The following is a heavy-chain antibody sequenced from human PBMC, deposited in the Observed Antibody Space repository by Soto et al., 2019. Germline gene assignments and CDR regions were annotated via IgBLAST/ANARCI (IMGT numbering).Heavy chain of an antibody. CDR3: ARVHRYCSGGSCHKFDY. Sequence: PGGSLRLSCAASGFTFSSYAMHWVRQAPGKGLEWVAVISYDGSNKYYADSVKGRFTISRDNSKNTLYLQMNSLRAEDTAVYYCARVHRYCSGGSCHKFDYWGQGTLVTVSS. V-gene: IGHV3-30-3*01. CDR1: GFTFSSYA. J-gene: IGHJ4*02. CDR2: ISYDGSNK. D-gene: IGHD2-15*01.